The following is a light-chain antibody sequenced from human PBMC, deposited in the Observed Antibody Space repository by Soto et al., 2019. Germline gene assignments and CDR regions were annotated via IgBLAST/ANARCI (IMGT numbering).Light chain of an antibody. Sequence: DIQMTQSPSTLSASVGDRVTITCRASESISSWLAWYQQKAGKAPKLLIYDASSLESGVPSRFSGSGSGTEFTITINSLQPDDFATYYCQKYNSYWTFGQGTKVEIK. J-gene: IGKJ1*01. V-gene: IGKV1-5*01. CDR1: ESISSW. CDR2: DAS. CDR3: QKYNSYWT.